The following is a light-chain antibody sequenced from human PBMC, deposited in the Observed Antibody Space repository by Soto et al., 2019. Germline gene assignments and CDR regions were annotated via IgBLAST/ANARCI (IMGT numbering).Light chain of an antibody. V-gene: IGLV2-11*01. Sequence: QSALTQPRSVSGSPGQSVTISCTGTRSDVGGYKYVSWYQHHPGKAPKVMIYDVSKRPSGVPDRFSGSKSGNTASLTISGLQAEDEAEYFCFSFTTTSTHVFGTGTKLTVL. J-gene: IGLJ1*01. CDR1: RSDVGGYKY. CDR2: DVS. CDR3: FSFTTTSTHV.